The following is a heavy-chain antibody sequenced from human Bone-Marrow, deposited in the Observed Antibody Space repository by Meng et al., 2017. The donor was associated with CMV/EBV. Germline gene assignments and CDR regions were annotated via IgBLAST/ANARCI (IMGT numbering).Heavy chain of an antibody. D-gene: IGHD3-9*01. CDR1: GGSFSGYY. V-gene: IGHV3-21*01. Sequence: ETLSLTCAVYGGSFSGYYWSWIRQPPGKGLEWVSSISSSSSYIYYADSVKGRFTISRDNAKNSLYLQMNSLRAEDTAVYYCARDLTEDYWGQGTLVTVYS. CDR3: ARDLTEDY. CDR2: ISSSSSYI. J-gene: IGHJ4*02.